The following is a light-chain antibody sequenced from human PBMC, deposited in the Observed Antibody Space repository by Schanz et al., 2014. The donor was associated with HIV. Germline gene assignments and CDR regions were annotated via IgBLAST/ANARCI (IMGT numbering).Light chain of an antibody. CDR1: SSDVGDYNF. CDR2: DVS. Sequence: QSALTQPASVSGSPGQSITISCTGTSSDVGDYNFVSWYQQHPGKAPKLMIYDVSNRPSGVSNRFSGSKSGNTASLTISGLQAEDEAHYYCSSYTSFGTLVFGGGTQLTVL. J-gene: IGLJ3*02. V-gene: IGLV2-14*03. CDR3: SSYTSFGTLV.